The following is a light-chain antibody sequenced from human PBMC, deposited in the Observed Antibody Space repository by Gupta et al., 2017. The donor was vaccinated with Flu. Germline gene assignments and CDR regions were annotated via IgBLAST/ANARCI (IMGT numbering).Light chain of an antibody. CDR2: SAS. Sequence: PTSLSAFVGDRVTITCRTSQEIGRFFAWYQQTPGRAPKLLVYSASSLQSVVPSRFSVVGSGTEFTLTISSLQPDDVATYYCQKEDNAPRTFGQGTTV. CDR1: QEIGRF. V-gene: IGKV1-27*01. J-gene: IGKJ1*01. CDR3: QKEDNAPRT.